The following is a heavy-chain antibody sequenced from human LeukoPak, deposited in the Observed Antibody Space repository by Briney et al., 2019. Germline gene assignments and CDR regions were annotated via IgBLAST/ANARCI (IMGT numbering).Heavy chain of an antibody. CDR1: GFTFATTS. CDR2: ISGYSAST. CDR3: VKGVTLIQLGLLYFDY. V-gene: IGHV3-23*01. J-gene: IGHJ4*02. Sequence: GASLRLSCSASGFTFATTSMSWVRQAPGKGLEWVSSISGYSASTYYANSVKGRFTFSRDTSKNTTYMQMTRLTADAPAVYYCVKGVTLIQLGLLYFDYWGQGSLVTVS. D-gene: IGHD5-18*01.